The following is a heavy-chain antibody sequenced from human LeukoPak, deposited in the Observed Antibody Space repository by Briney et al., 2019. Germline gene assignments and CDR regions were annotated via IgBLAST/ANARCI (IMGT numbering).Heavy chain of an antibody. J-gene: IGHJ4*02. CDR2: IYPGDSDT. V-gene: IGHV5-51*01. D-gene: IGHD3-10*01. CDR3: ACPPVRGGSGY. Sequence: GESLKISCKGSGYSFTSYWIGWVRHMPGKGLEWMAIIYPGDSDTRYGPSFQGQVTISADKSITTAYLQWSSLKASDTAMYYCACPPVRGGSGYWGQGTLVTVSS. CDR1: GYSFTSYW.